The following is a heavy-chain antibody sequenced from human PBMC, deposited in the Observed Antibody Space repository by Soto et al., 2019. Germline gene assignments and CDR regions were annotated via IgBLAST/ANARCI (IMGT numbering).Heavy chain of an antibody. V-gene: IGHV4-31*03. Sequence: SETLSLTCTVSGDSVSSGGYYWSWIRQHPGTGLEWIGYIYYSGTTYFNPSLKSRASISLDTSKNEFSLKLTSVTAADTAVYYCARRALPQCINGVCYKDGFWDYWGQGALVT. CDR2: IYYSGTT. D-gene: IGHD2-8*01. J-gene: IGHJ4*02. CDR3: ARRALPQCINGVCYKDGFWDY. CDR1: GDSVSSGGYY.